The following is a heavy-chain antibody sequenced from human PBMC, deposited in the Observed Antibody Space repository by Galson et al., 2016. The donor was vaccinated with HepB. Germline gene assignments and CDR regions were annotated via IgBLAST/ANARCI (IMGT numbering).Heavy chain of an antibody. Sequence: SLRLSCAASGFTFSGSAMHWVRQASGKGLEWVGRIRSKANSYATAYAASVKGRFTISRDDSKNPAYLQMNSLKTEDTAVYYCTRQACSGGSCYGWFDPWGQGTLVTVSS. D-gene: IGHD2-15*01. CDR2: IRSKANSYAT. CDR3: TRQACSGGSCYGWFDP. V-gene: IGHV3-73*01. CDR1: GFTFSGSA. J-gene: IGHJ5*02.